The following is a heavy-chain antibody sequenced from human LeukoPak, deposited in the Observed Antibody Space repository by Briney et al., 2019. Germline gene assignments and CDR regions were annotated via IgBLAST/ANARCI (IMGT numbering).Heavy chain of an antibody. CDR2: ISGPGGGT. D-gene: IGHD3-10*01. CDR1: GFTFSSYV. CDR3: AKERRRGYFDY. V-gene: IGHV3-23*01. J-gene: IGHJ4*02. Sequence: GSLRLSCAASGFTFSSYVMNWVRQAPGKGLEWVSAISGPGGGTYYADSVKGRFTISRDNSKNTLYLQMNSLRAEDTAVYYCAKERRRGYFDYWGQGTLVTVSS.